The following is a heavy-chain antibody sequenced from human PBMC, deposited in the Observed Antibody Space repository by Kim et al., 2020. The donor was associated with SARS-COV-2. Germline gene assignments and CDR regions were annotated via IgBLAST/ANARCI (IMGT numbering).Heavy chain of an antibody. CDR2: IGGPYDYI. V-gene: IGHV3-23*01. CDR1: GFAFSSYE. Sequence: GGSLRLSCAASGFAFSSYELTWVRQAPGKGLEWVSSIGGPYDYIQYADSVKGRFTISRDNSKNTLYLEVNSLRVEDTAVYYCAKDVDTMIRGWAYWGQGTLVTVSS. D-gene: IGHD3-10*01. CDR3: AKDVDTMIRGWAY. J-gene: IGHJ4*02.